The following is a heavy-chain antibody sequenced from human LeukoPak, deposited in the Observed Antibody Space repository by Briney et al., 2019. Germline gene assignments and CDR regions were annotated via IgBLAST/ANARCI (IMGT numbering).Heavy chain of an antibody. Sequence: GGSLRLSCAASGFTFSSYGMHWVRQAPGKGLEWVAVISYDGSNKYYADSVKGRFTISRDNSKNTLYLQMNSLRAEDTAVYYCAKDRGSPGYSGGGPPRGNYYFDYGGQGPLVTVP. V-gene: IGHV3-30*18. CDR1: GFTFSSYG. CDR3: AKDRGSPGYSGGGPPRGNYYFDY. CDR2: ISYDGSNK. D-gene: IGHD6-13*01. J-gene: IGHJ4*02.